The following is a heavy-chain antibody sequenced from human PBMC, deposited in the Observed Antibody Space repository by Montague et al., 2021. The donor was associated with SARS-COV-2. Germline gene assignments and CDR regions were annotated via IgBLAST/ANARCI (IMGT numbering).Heavy chain of an antibody. Sequence: SETLSLTCTVSGGSISPYYWSWIRPSPGKGLECIGYTSYSGSTDYNPSLKSRVTISIDTSKNQFSLKLSSVTAVDTAVYYCARHANWDWYYFDYWGQGTLVTVSS. CDR3: ARHANWDWYYFDY. D-gene: IGHD7-27*01. J-gene: IGHJ4*02. CDR2: TSYSGST. V-gene: IGHV4-59*08. CDR1: GGSISPYY.